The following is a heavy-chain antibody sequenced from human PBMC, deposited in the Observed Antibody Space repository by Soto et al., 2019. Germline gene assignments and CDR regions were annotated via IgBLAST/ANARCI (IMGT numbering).Heavy chain of an antibody. J-gene: IGHJ6*02. V-gene: IGHV3-21*01. Sequence: EVQLVESGGGLVKPGGSLRLSCAASGFTFSSYSMNWVRQAPGQGLEWVSSISSSSSYIYYADSVKGRFTISRDNAKNSLYLQMNSLSGEDRAVYYCARDSVGYCSGGSCYVGGSDMDVWGQGTTVTVSS. CDR1: GFTFSSYS. D-gene: IGHD2-15*01. CDR2: ISSSSSYI. CDR3: ARDSVGYCSGGSCYVGGSDMDV.